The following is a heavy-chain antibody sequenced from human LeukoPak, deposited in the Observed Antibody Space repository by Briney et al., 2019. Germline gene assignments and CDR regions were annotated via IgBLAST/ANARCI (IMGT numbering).Heavy chain of an antibody. CDR1: GFIFSNYA. CDR3: TKDIVVVPAQGNWFDP. V-gene: IGHV3-23*01. CDR2: ISGNSGST. J-gene: IGHJ5*02. D-gene: IGHD2-2*01. Sequence: GGSLRLSCAASGFIFSNYAMSWVRQAPGKGLEWVSSISGNSGSTYYADSVKGRFTISRDTSKNTLYLQMNSLTAEDTAIYYCTKDIVVVPAQGNWFDPWGQGTLVTVSS.